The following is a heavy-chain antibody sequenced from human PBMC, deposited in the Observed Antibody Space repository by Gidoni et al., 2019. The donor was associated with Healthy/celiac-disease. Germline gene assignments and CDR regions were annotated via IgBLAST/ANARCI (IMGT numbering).Heavy chain of an antibody. J-gene: IGHJ5*02. Sequence: EVQLLESGGGLVQPGGSLRLSCAASGFTFSSYAMSWVRQAPGKGLEWVSAISGSGGSTYYADSVKGRFTISRDNSKNTLYLQMNSLRAEDTAVYYCAKDEHYYGSGSSWFDPWGQGTLVTVSS. CDR1: GFTFSSYA. D-gene: IGHD3-10*01. CDR3: AKDEHYYGSGSSWFDP. V-gene: IGHV3-23*01. CDR2: ISGSGGST.